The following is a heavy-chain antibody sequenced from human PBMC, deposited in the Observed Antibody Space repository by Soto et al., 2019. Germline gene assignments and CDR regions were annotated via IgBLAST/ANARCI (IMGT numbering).Heavy chain of an antibody. CDR1: GYTLTSYD. J-gene: IGHJ6*04. CDR3: ARGLLRYFDWLLETDV. D-gene: IGHD3-9*01. CDR2: MNPNSGNT. V-gene: IGHV1-8*01. Sequence: GASVKVSCKASGYTLTSYDINWVRQATGQGLEWMGWMNPNSGNTGYAQKFQGRVTMTRNTSISTAYMELSSLRSEDTAVYYCARGLLRYFDWLLETDVWGKGTTVTVSS.